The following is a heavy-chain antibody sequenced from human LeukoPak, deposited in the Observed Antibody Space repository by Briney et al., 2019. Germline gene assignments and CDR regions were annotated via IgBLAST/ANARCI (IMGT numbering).Heavy chain of an antibody. J-gene: IGHJ3*02. CDR2: IYYSGST. CDR3: ARDGIAVAGTRNAFDI. D-gene: IGHD6-19*01. CDR1: GGSISSYY. V-gene: IGHV4-59*01. Sequence: SETLTLTCTVSGGSISSYYWSWIRQPPGKGLEWIGYIYYSGSTNYNPSLKSRVTISVDTSKNQFSLKLSSVTAADTAVYYCARDGIAVAGTRNAFDIWGQGTMVTVSS.